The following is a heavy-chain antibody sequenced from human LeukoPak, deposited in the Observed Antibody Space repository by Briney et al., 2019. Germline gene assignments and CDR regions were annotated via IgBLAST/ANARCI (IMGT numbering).Heavy chain of an antibody. J-gene: IGHJ5*02. CDR3: ARQWASAIWFDP. Sequence: GASVKVSCKASGYTFTSYAIHWVRQAPGQRLEWMGWINAGNGNTKYSQKFQGRVTITRDTSASTAYMELSSLRSEDTAVYYCARQWASAIWFDPWGQGTLVTVSS. D-gene: IGHD2-2*02. CDR1: GYTFTSYA. V-gene: IGHV1-3*01. CDR2: INAGNGNT.